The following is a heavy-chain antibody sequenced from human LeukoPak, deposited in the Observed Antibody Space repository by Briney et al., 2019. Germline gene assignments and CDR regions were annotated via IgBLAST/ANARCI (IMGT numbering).Heavy chain of an antibody. CDR2: INQSGST. CDR3: ARGGGSSSWCFDY. J-gene: IGHJ4*02. D-gene: IGHD6-13*01. V-gene: IGHV4-34*01. CDR1: GGSFSGYY. Sequence: SETLSLTCAVYGGSFSGYYWRWIRQPPGKGLEWIQEINQSGSTNYNPSLKSRVTISVDTSKNQCSLKLSSVTAADTAVYYCARGGGSSSWCFDYWGQGTLVTVSS.